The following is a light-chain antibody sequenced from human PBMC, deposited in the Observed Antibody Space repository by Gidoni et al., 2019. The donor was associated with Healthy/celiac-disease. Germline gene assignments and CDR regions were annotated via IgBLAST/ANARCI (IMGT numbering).Light chain of an antibody. Sequence: DIQMTKHPSTLSASVGDRVTITCRASQSISSWLTWYQQKPGKAPKLLIYNASSLESGVPSRFSGSGSGTEFTLTISSLQPDDFATYYCQQYNSSPYSFGQGTKLEIK. J-gene: IGKJ2*03. CDR1: QSISSW. CDR2: NAS. CDR3: QQYNSSPYS. V-gene: IGKV1-5*03.